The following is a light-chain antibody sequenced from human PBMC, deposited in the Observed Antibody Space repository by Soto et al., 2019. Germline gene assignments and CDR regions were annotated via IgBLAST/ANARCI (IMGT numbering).Light chain of an antibody. CDR3: SSYTSSNTYV. CDR1: SSDVGGYNS. V-gene: IGLV2-14*03. J-gene: IGLJ1*01. Sequence: QSVLTQPASVSGSPGQSIAISCTGTSSDVGGYNSVSWYQQHPGKAPKLMIYNVSNRPSGVSDRFSGSKSGNTASQTISEFQVEDEADYYCSSYTSSNTYVFGTGTKVTVL. CDR2: NVS.